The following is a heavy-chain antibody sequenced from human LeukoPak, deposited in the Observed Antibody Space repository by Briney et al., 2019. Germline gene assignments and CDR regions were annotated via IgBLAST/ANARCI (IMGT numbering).Heavy chain of an antibody. V-gene: IGHV4-61*02. CDR3: ARDIYYDSSEDAFDI. J-gene: IGHJ3*02. D-gene: IGHD3-22*01. Sequence: SQTLSLTCTLSGGSISLGSFYWTWIRQPAGKGLEWIGRIYTSGSTNYNPSLKSRVTISVDKSKNQFSLKLSSVTAADTAVYYCARDIYYDSSEDAFDIWGQGTMVTVPS. CDR1: GGSISLGSFY. CDR2: IYTSGST.